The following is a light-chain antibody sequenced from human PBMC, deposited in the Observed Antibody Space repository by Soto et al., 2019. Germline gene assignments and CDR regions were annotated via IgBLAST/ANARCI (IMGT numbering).Light chain of an antibody. V-gene: IGLV2-14*01. CDR2: EVT. CDR3: SSYTSSSIYV. J-gene: IGLJ1*01. CDR1: GSDVGGYDY. Sequence: QSALTQPASVSGSPGQSITISCTGTGSDVGGYDYVSWYQHHPGKAPKVMIYEVTNRPSGVSNRFSGSKSGNTASLTISGLLAEDEADYYCSSYTSSSIYVFGTGTKVTVL.